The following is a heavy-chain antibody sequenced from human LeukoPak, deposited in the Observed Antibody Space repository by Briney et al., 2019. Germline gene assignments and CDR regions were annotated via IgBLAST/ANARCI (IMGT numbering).Heavy chain of an antibody. CDR3: AKGWLRSKVLAD. CDR2: MNPNSGNT. D-gene: IGHD5-12*01. J-gene: IGHJ4*02. Sequence: ASVKVSCKASGYTFTSYYMHWVRQAPGQGPEWMGWMNPNSGNTGYAQKFQGRVTMTRNTSISTAYMELSSLKSEDTAIYYCAKGWLRSKVLADWGQGTLVTVSS. V-gene: IGHV1-8*02. CDR1: GYTFTSYY.